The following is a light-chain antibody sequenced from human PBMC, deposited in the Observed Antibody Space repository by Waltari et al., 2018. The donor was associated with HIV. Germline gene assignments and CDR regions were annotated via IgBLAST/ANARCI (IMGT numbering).Light chain of an antibody. V-gene: IGLV2-11*01. J-gene: IGLJ1*01. Sequence: QSALTQPRSVSGSLGRSVTISCTGTNSDVGRYNYVSWFQQHPGKAPKLMIYDVSKRPSGVPDRVSGSKSGNTASLTISGLQAEDEADYYCCSYAGSIPFVFGSGTKLTVL. CDR3: CSYAGSIPFV. CDR2: DVS. CDR1: NSDVGRYNY.